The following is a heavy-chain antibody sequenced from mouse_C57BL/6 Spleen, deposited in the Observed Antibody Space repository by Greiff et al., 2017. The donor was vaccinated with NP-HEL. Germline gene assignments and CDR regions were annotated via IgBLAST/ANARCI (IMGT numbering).Heavy chain of an antibody. CDR1: GYAFSSYW. CDR3: ARDYYGKGYFDV. J-gene: IGHJ1*03. V-gene: IGHV1-80*01. Sequence: QVQLQQSGAELVKPGASVKISCKASGYAFSSYWMNWVKQRPGKGLEWIGQIYPGDGDTNYNGKFKGKATLTADKSSSTAYMQLSSLTSEDSAVYFCARDYYGKGYFDVWGTGTTVTVSS. CDR2: IYPGDGDT. D-gene: IGHD1-1*01.